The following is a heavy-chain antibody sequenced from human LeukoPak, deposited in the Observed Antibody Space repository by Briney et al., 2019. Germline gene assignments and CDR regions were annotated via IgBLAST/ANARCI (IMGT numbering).Heavy chain of an antibody. CDR3: AKDKGDYGSGTSYGMDV. V-gene: IGHV3-9*01. Sequence: PGGSLRLSCAASGFTFHDYSIRWVRQAPGKGLEWVSGISWNSGSIGYADYVKVRFTISRDNAKNSLYLQMNSLRAEDTALYYCAKDKGDYGSGTSYGMDVWGQGTTVTVSS. CDR2: ISWNSGSI. D-gene: IGHD3-10*01. J-gene: IGHJ6*02. CDR1: GFTFHDYS.